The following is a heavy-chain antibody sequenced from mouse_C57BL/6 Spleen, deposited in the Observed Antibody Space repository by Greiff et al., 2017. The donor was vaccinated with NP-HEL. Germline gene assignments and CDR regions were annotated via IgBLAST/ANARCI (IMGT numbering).Heavy chain of an antibody. CDR2: IYPGDGDT. J-gene: IGHJ1*03. D-gene: IGHD4-1*01. V-gene: IGHV1-82*01. Sequence: VKLQESGPELVKPGASVKISCKASGYAFSSSWMNWVKQRPGKGLEWIGRIYPGDGDTNYNGKFKGKATLTADKSSSTAYMQLSSLTSEDSAVYFCARQLGNFDVWGTGTTVTVSS. CDR3: ARQLGNFDV. CDR1: GYAFSSSW.